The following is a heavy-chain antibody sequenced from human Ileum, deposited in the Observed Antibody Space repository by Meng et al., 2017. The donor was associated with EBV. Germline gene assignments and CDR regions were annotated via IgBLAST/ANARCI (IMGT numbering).Heavy chain of an antibody. J-gene: IGHJ4*02. V-gene: IGHV4-4*02. Sequence: VPRAVPGHGLVRPSEPLALPGAGCGGSISRRDWWSWVRQPPGKGLEWIGETSHSGSTNYSPSLKSRVTISLDKSKNQLSLKLNSVTAADTAVYYCASSDYYRSDYWGQGTLVTVSS. CDR3: ASSDYYRSDY. CDR1: GGSISRRDW. D-gene: IGHD3-22*01. CDR2: TSHSGST.